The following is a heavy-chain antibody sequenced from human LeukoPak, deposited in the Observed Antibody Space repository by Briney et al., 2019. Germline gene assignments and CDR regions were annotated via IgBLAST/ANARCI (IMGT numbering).Heavy chain of an antibody. V-gene: IGHV3-21*04. J-gene: IGHJ4*02. CDR1: AFSLNAYN. CDR2: ISYTGTYI. Sequence: PGGSLRLSCAASAFSLNAYNMNWVRQAPGKGLEWVSSISYTGTYIYYADSVKGRFTISRDNAQNSLYLQMNSLRAEDTAVYYCAKGTRTGAFDYWGQGTLVTVSS. CDR3: AKGTRTGAFDY. D-gene: IGHD1-14*01.